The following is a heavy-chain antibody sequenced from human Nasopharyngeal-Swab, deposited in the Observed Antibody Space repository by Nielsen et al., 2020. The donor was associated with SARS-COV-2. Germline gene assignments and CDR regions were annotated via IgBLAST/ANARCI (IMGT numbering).Heavy chain of an antibody. CDR2: ISGSGGST. D-gene: IGHD6-13*01. Sequence: GESLKISCVDSGVRFSSYAMSWVRQAPGKGLEWVSAISGSGGSTYYADSVKGRFTISRDNSKNTLYLQMNSLRAEDTAVYYCAKGGYLKAAEAFDIWGQGTMVTVSS. V-gene: IGHV3-23*01. CDR1: GVRFSSYA. J-gene: IGHJ3*02. CDR3: AKGGYLKAAEAFDI.